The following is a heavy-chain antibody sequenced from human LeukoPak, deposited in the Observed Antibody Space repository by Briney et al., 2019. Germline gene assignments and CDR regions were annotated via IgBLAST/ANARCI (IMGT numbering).Heavy chain of an antibody. CDR2: INWNGGST. V-gene: IGHV3-20*04. Sequence: GGSLRLSCAASGFTFDDYGMSWVRQAPGKGLEWVSGINWNGGSTGYADSVKGRFTISRDNAKNSLYLQMNSLRAEDTAVYYCARAKFVFGELEYYYYYMDVWGKGTTVTISS. D-gene: IGHD3-10*02. CDR3: ARAKFVFGELEYYYYYMDV. J-gene: IGHJ6*03. CDR1: GFTFDDYG.